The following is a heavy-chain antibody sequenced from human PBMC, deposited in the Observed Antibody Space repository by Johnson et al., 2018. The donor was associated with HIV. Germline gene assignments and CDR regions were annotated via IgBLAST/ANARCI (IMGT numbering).Heavy chain of an antibody. D-gene: IGHD6-6*01. CDR1: GFTFSTYA. Sequence: VQLVESGGGLVQPGGSLRLSCAASGFTFSTYAMHWVRQVPGKGLEWVALISYDGSNKYYADSVKGRFTISRDNSKTTLFLHINSLRAEDTAVYYCARDRRSSFDIWGQGTMVAVSS. CDR3: ARDRRSSFDI. V-gene: IGHV3-30*04. CDR2: ISYDGSNK. J-gene: IGHJ3*02.